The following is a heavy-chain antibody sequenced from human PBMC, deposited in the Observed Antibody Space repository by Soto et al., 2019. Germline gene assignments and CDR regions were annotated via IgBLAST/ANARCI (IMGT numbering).Heavy chain of an antibody. CDR3: ARALFGGGYDTDY. Sequence: GASVKVSCKASGGTFSSYAISWVRQAPGQGLEWMGGIIPIFGTANYAQKFQGRVTITADESTSTAYMELSSLRSEDTAVYYCARALFGGGYDTDYWGQGTLVTVSS. D-gene: IGHD5-12*01. V-gene: IGHV1-69*13. CDR1: GGTFSSYA. J-gene: IGHJ4*02. CDR2: IIPIFGTA.